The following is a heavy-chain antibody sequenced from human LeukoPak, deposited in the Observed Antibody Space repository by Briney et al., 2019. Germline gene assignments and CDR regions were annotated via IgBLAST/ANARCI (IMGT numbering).Heavy chain of an antibody. CDR3: ARHSGSYYGWYFDL. D-gene: IGHD1-26*01. CDR1: GGSISSGSYY. Sequence: SETLSLTCTVSGGSISSGSYYWSWIRQPAGKGLEWIGRIYTSGSTNYNPSLKSRVTISVDTSKNQFSLKLSSVTAADTAVYYCARHSGSYYGWYFDLWGRGTLVTVSS. J-gene: IGHJ2*01. V-gene: IGHV4-61*02. CDR2: IYTSGST.